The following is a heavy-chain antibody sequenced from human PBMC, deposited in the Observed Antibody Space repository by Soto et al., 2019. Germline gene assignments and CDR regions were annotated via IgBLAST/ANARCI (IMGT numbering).Heavy chain of an antibody. CDR2: ISYSGST. Sequence: QVQLQESGPGLVKPSQTLSLTCTVSGGSISSGDYYWSWIRQPPGKGLEWIGYISYSGSTYYNPSLKIRDTISVDPSKNQFSLKRSAVTASDTAVYYCARGDYSNYLTSFDYWGQGTLVTVSS. CDR3: ARGDYSNYLTSFDY. J-gene: IGHJ4*02. D-gene: IGHD4-4*01. V-gene: IGHV4-30-4*01. CDR1: GGSISSGDYY.